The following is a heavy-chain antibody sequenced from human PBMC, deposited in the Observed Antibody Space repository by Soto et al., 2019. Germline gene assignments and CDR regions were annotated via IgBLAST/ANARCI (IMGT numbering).Heavy chain of an antibody. CDR2: INAGNGNT. J-gene: IGHJ4*02. Sequence: RASVKVSCKASGYTFTSYAMHWVRQAPGQRLEWMGWINAGNGNTKYSQKFQGRVTITRDTSASTAYMELSRLRSEDTAVYSGARGVPEQLVPFEYWCQGPMVTVSS. CDR3: ARGVPEQLVPFEY. CDR1: GYTFTSYA. V-gene: IGHV1-3*01. D-gene: IGHD6-6*01.